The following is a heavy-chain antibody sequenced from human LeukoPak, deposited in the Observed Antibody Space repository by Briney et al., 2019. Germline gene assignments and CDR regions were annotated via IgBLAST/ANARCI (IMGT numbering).Heavy chain of an antibody. J-gene: IGHJ2*01. CDR1: GYTFTGYY. D-gene: IGHD3-10*02. Sequence: ASVKVSCKAPGYTFTGYYIHWVRQAPGQGLEWMGWINPNSGGTNYAQKFQGRVTMTRDTSISTAYMELSRLRSDDTAVYYCARAMYEYWYFDLWGRGTLVTVSS. V-gene: IGHV1-2*02. CDR3: ARAMYEYWYFDL. CDR2: INPNSGGT.